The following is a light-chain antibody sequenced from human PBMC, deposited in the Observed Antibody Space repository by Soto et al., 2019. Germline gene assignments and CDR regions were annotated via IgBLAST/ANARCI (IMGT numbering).Light chain of an antibody. CDR2: DVT. Sequence: QSALTQPASVSGSPGQSITSSCTGTSSDVGGYKYVSWYQQHPDKAPKLIIYDVTNRPSGISNRFSGSKSGNTASLTISGLQAEDEADYYCSSYTSSSSYVFGTGTKLTVL. CDR3: SSYTSSSSYV. CDR1: SSDVGGYKY. V-gene: IGLV2-14*01. J-gene: IGLJ1*01.